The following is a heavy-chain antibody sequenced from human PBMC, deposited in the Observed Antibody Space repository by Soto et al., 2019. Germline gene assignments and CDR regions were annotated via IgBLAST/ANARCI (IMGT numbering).Heavy chain of an antibody. D-gene: IGHD3-10*01. CDR2: INHSGST. CDR1: GGSFSGYY. J-gene: IGHJ4*02. CDR3: ARPHYGSGGAFDY. Sequence: SETLSLTCAVYGGSFSGYYWSWIRQPPGKGLEWIGEINHSGSTNYNPSLKSRVTISVDTSKNQFSLKLSSVTAADTAVYYCARPHYGSGGAFDYWGQGTLVTVSS. V-gene: IGHV4-34*01.